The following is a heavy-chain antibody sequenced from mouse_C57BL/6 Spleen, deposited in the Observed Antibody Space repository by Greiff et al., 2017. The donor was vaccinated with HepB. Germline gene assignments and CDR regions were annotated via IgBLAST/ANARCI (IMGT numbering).Heavy chain of an antibody. J-gene: IGHJ3*01. V-gene: IGHV1-55*01. D-gene: IGHD2-10*01. Sequence: VQLQQPGAELVKPGASVKMSCKASGYTFTSYWITWVKQRPGQGLEWIGDIYPGSGSTNYNEKFKSKATLTVDTSSSTAYMQLSSLTSEDSAVYYCARAYYGNYVPAYWGQGTLVTVSA. CDR2: IYPGSGST. CDR3: ARAYYGNYVPAY. CDR1: GYTFTSYW.